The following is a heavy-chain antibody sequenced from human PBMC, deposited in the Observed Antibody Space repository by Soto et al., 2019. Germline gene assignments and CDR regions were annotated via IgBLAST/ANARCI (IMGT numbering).Heavy chain of an antibody. CDR2: ISYDGSNK. CDR1: GFTFSSYG. D-gene: IGHD3-10*01. CDR3: APWSGAFDY. J-gene: IGHJ4*02. Sequence: QVQLLESGGGVVQPGRSLRLSCAASGFTFSSYGMHWVRQAPGKGLEWVAVISYDGSNKYYADSVKVRFTISRDNSKHTLYLRMTSLRAEDTSVDYCAPWSGAFDYWCKGTMVTFSS. V-gene: IGHV3-30*03.